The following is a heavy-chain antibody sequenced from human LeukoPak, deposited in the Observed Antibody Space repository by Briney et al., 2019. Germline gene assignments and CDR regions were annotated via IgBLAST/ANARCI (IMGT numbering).Heavy chain of an antibody. CDR2: IYYSGST. Sequence: PSETLSLTCTVSGGSISSYYWSWIRQPPGKGLEWIGYIYYSGSTNYNPSLKSRVTISVDRSKNQFSLKLSSVTAADTAVYYCARLRANWFDPWGQGTLVTVSS. V-gene: IGHV4-59*12. J-gene: IGHJ5*02. CDR3: ARLRANWFDP. D-gene: IGHD3-16*01. CDR1: GGSISSYY.